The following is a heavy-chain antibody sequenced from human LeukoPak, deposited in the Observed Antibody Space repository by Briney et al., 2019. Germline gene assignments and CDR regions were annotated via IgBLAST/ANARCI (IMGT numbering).Heavy chain of an antibody. V-gene: IGHV3-23*01. CDR1: GFTFSSYA. D-gene: IGHD2-15*01. CDR2: ISGSGGRT. CDR3: AKDLRDIVVVVAATYS. Sequence: PGGSLRLSCAASGFTFSSYAMSWVRQAAGKGLEWVSGISGSGGRTYCADSVKGRFTISRDNSKNTLYLQMTSLRAEDTAIYYCAKDLRDIVVVVAATYSWGQGTLVTVSS. J-gene: IGHJ4*02.